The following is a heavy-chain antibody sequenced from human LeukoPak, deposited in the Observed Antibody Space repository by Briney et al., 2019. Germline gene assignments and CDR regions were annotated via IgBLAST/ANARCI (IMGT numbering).Heavy chain of an antibody. V-gene: IGHV3-49*03. CDR2: IRSIPYGGTT. D-gene: IGHD2-2*01. J-gene: IGHJ3*02. CDR3: TSLKDVVIIPAAI. Sequence: GGSLRLSCTASGFTFGDYAMSWFRQAPGKGLEWVGFIRSIPYGGTTEYAASVKGRFTISRDDSKSIAYLQMNSLKTEDTAVYYRTSLKDVVIIPAAIGGQGTMVTVSS. CDR1: GFTFGDYA.